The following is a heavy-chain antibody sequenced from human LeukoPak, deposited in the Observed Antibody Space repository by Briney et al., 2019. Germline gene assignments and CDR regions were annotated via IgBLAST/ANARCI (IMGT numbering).Heavy chain of an antibody. CDR2: INPNSGGT. D-gene: IGHD2-2*03. Sequence: ASVKVFCKASGYTFTGYYMHLVRQAPGQGLEWMGLINPNSGGTNYAQKFQGRVTMTRDTSISTAYMELSSLRSDDTAVYYCARDGYCSSTSCYPNWFDPWGQGTLVTVSS. CDR1: GYTFTGYY. J-gene: IGHJ5*02. V-gene: IGHV1-2*02. CDR3: ARDGYCSSTSCYPNWFDP.